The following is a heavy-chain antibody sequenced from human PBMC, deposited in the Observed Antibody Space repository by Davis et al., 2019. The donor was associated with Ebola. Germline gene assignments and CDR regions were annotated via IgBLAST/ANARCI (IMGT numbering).Heavy chain of an antibody. V-gene: IGHV1-69*04. Sequence: SVKVSCKASGGTFSSYAISWVRQAPGQGLEWMGRIIPILGIANYAQKFQGRVTITADKSTSTAYMELSSLRSEDTAVYYCATWGGQLVPNWFDPWGQGTLVTVSS. CDR2: IIPILGIA. CDR3: ATWGGQLVPNWFDP. D-gene: IGHD6-6*01. CDR1: GGTFSSYA. J-gene: IGHJ5*02.